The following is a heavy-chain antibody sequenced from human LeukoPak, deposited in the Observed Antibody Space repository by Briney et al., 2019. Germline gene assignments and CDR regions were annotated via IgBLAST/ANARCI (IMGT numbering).Heavy chain of an antibody. CDR1: GGSISSSNW. V-gene: IGHV4-4*02. CDR2: IYHSGST. J-gene: IGHJ6*02. D-gene: IGHD2-2*02. Sequence: PSGTLSLTCAVSGGSISSSNWWSWVRQPPGEGLEWIGEIYHSGSTNYNSSLKSRVTISVDKSKNQFSLKLSSVTAADTAVYYCARVGGYCSSTSCSTRAYYGMDVWGQGTTVTVSS. CDR3: ARVGGYCSSTSCSTRAYYGMDV.